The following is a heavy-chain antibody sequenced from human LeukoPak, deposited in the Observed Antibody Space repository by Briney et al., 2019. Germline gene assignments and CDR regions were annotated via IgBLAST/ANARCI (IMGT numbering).Heavy chain of an antibody. D-gene: IGHD6-25*01. CDR2: ISGSGGST. J-gene: IGHJ6*02. Sequence: GGSLRLSCAASGFTFSSYAMSWVRQAPGKGLEWVSAISGSGGSTYYADSVKGRFTISRDNSKNTLYLQMNSLRAEDTAVYYCAKVGIASGPNDYYYYGMDVWGQGTTVTVSS. CDR1: GFTFSSYA. V-gene: IGHV3-23*01. CDR3: AKVGIASGPNDYYYYGMDV.